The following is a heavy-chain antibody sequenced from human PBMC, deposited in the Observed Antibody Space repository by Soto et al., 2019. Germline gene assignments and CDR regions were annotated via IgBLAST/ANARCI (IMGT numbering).Heavy chain of an antibody. J-gene: IGHJ4*02. Sequence: SETLSLTCTVSGGSISSGGYYWSWIRQHPGKGLEWIGYIYYSGSTYYNPSLKSRVTISVDTSKNQFSLKLSSVTAADTAVYYCARVVVVAATWDYFDYWGQGTLVTVSS. CDR2: IYYSGST. D-gene: IGHD2-15*01. CDR3: ARVVVVAATWDYFDY. CDR1: GGSISSGGYY. V-gene: IGHV4-31*03.